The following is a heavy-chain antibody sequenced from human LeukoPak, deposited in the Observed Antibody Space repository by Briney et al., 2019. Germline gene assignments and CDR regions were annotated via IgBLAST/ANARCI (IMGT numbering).Heavy chain of an antibody. V-gene: IGHV3-49*04. CDR1: GFTFGDYA. D-gene: IGHD3-3*01. J-gene: IGHJ1*01. CDR2: IRSKAYSGTT. Sequence: PGGSLRLSCTASGFTFGDYAMGWVRQAPGKGLEWVGFIRSKAYSGTTEYAASVKGRFTVSRDDSKSIAYLQMNSLKTEDTAVYYCAKHIYGVVSIQQWGQGTLVTVSS. CDR3: AKHIYGVVSIQQ.